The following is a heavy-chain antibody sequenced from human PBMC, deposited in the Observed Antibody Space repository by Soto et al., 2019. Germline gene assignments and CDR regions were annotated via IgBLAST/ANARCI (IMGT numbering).Heavy chain of an antibody. J-gene: IGHJ4*02. V-gene: IGHV2-5*01. CDR3: AYRVGSRGSFDF. CDR2: IYWNDYK. CDR1: GFSLTTSGVS. Sequence: QITLKESGPTLVKPTQTLTLTCTFSGFSLTTSGVSVGWIRQPPGKALEWVAFIYWNDYKRYSPSLKSRLTITKDNSKKQVALTMTDMDPVDTATYYCAYRVGSRGSFDFWGPGTLVTVSS. D-gene: IGHD6-25*01.